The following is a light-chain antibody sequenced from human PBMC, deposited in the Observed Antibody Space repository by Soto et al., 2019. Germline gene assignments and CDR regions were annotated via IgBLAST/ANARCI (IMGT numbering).Light chain of an antibody. V-gene: IGKV3-11*01. CDR3: QQRSNWPPYT. CDR1: QSVSSY. J-gene: IGKJ2*01. CDR2: DAS. Sequence: EIVLTQSPATLSLSPGERATLSCRASQSVSSYLDWYQQKPGQAPRLLIYDASNRATGIPARFSGSRSGTDFTLPISSLEPEDFAFYYCQQRSNWPPYTFGQGTKLEIK.